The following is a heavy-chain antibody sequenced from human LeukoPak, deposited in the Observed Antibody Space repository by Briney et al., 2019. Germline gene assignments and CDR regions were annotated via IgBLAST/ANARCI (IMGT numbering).Heavy chain of an antibody. V-gene: IGHV4-39*01. CDR2: IYYSGST. J-gene: IGHJ4*02. CDR1: GGSISSSSYY. D-gene: IGHD5-12*01. CDR3: ARAPQDLPTWLHGEYYFDY. Sequence: PSETLSLTCTASGGSISSSSYYWGWIRQPPGKGLEWIGSIYYSGSTYYNPSLKSRVTISVDTSKNQFSLKLSPVTAADTAVYYCARAPQDLPTWLHGEYYFDYWGQGTLVTVSS.